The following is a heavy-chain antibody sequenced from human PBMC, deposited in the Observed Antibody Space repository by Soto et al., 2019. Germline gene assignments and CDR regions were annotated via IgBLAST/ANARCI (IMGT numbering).Heavy chain of an antibody. D-gene: IGHD3-10*01. CDR1: GFTFSSYG. CDR3: AKGILWFGEPNSDY. Sequence: GGSLRLSCAASGFTFSSYGMHWVRQAPGKGLEWVAVISYDGSNKYYADSVKGRFTISRDNPKNTLYLQMNSLRAEDTAVYYCAKGILWFGEPNSDYWGQGTLVTVSS. J-gene: IGHJ4*02. CDR2: ISYDGSNK. V-gene: IGHV3-30*18.